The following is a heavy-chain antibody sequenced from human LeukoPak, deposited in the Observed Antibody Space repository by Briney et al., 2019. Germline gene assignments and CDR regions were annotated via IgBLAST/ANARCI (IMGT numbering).Heavy chain of an antibody. V-gene: IGHV3-30*02. CDR1: GFTFSSYG. CDR2: IRYDGSNK. Sequence: TGGSLRLSCAASGFTFSSYGMHWVRQAPGKGLEWVAFIRYDGSNKYYADSVKGRFTISRDNSKNTLYLQMNSLRAEDTAVYYCAKDRRGSGSFPSYYFDYWVQGTLVTVSS. J-gene: IGHJ4*02. D-gene: IGHD3-10*01. CDR3: AKDRRGSGSFPSYYFDY.